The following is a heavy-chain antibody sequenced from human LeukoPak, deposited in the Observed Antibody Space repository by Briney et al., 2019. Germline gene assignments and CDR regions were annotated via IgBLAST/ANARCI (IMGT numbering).Heavy chain of an antibody. J-gene: IGHJ4*02. CDR2: IKQDGSEK. D-gene: IGHD3-3*01. CDR3: ARDMGAYYDFWSGYFDY. CDR1: GFTFSSYS. Sequence: GGSLRLSCAASGFTFSSYSMNWVRQAPGKGLEWVANIKQDGSEKYYVDSVKGRFTISRDNAKNSLYLQMNSLRAEDTAVYYCARDMGAYYDFWSGYFDYWGQGTLVTVSS. V-gene: IGHV3-7*01.